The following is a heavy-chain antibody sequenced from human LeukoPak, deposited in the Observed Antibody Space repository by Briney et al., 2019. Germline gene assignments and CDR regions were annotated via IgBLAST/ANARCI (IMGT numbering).Heavy chain of an antibody. D-gene: IGHD4/OR15-4a*01. V-gene: IGHV3-53*01. J-gene: IGHJ4*02. CDR1: GYTVSSNY. Sequence: GGSLRLSCAASGYTVSSNYMSWVRQAPGKGLEWVSVIYSGGSTYYADSVKGRFTISRDNSKNTLYLQMNSLRAEDTAVYYCARRAGAYSHPYDYWGQGTLVTVSS. CDR3: ARRAGAYSHPYDY. CDR2: IYSGGST.